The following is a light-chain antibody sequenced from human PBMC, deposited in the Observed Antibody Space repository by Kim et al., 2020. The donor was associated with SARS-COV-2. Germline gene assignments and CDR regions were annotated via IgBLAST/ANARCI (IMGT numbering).Light chain of an antibody. CDR3: QQHSNWPLT. Sequence: EIVLTQYPATLSLSPGERATLSCRASQSVSSYLAWYHQKPGQAPRLLIYGASNRATGIPARFSGSGSGTDFTLTISSLEPEDFAVYYCQQHSNWPLTFGQGTKVDIK. J-gene: IGKJ1*01. CDR1: QSVSSY. V-gene: IGKV3-11*01. CDR2: GAS.